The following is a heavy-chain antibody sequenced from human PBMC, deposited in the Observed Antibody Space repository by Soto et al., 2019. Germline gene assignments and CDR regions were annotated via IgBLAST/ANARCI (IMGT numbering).Heavy chain of an antibody. CDR1: WESSINRDCY. CDR3: AGRNSLASVSLNFRELSNYKWIDP. Sequence: SECTCVGRTVSWESSINRDCYWSWKNKPPGKGLEWIASIYYIGSTYYNPSLKSRVTISVDTSNNQFSLNLNSVNASDTAVYYCAGRNSLASVSLNFRELSNYKWIDPWGPGTLVTVSS. D-gene: IGHD3-16*02. CDR2: IYYIGST. V-gene: IGHV4-39*01. J-gene: IGHJ5*02.